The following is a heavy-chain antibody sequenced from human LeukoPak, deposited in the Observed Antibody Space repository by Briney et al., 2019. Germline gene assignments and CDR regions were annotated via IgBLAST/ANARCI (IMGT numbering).Heavy chain of an antibody. J-gene: IGHJ4*02. CDR1: GDSISSYY. D-gene: IGHD3-9*01. V-gene: IGHV4-4*09. CDR2: IYTSGTT. CDR3: ARSYYDFLTGYYLDY. Sequence: PSETLSLTCNVSGDSISSYYWSWIRQPPGEGLEWIGYIYTSGTTSYNPSLKSRVTISVDTSKNQFSLRLSSVTAADMAVYYCARSYYDFLTGYYLDYWGQGTLVTVSS.